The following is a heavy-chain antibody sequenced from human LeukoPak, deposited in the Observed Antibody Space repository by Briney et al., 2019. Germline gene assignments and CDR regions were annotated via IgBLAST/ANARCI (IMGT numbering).Heavy chain of an antibody. D-gene: IGHD2/OR15-2a*01. J-gene: IGHJ4*02. Sequence: ASVTVSCTASGYTFTSYDINWVRQAPGQGLEWMGWMNPNSGNTGYAQKFQGRVTMTRDTSISTAYMELSRLRSDDTAVYYCARALLYYFDYWGQGTLVTVSS. CDR3: ARALLYYFDY. CDR2: MNPNSGNT. CDR1: GYTFTSYD. V-gene: IGHV1-8*01.